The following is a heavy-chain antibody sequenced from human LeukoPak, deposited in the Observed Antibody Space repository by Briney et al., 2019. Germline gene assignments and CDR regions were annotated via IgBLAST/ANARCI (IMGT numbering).Heavy chain of an antibody. Sequence: PGGSLRLSCAASGFTFSTYAMHWVRQAPGKGLELLAVIWYDGSNKYYADSVKGRFTISRDDSKNTLYLQMNSLGAEDTAVYYCAKDSSHWAPDYWGQGTLVAVSS. J-gene: IGHJ4*02. CDR2: IWYDGSNK. CDR3: AKDSSHWAPDY. V-gene: IGHV3-33*06. CDR1: GFTFSTYA. D-gene: IGHD6-19*01.